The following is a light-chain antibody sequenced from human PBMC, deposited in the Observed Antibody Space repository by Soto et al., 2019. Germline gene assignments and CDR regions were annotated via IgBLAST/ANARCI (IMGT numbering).Light chain of an antibody. CDR3: RAYTSTSTYV. J-gene: IGLJ1*01. Sequence: QSALTQPASVSGSPGQSITISCTGTSSDVGGYNSVSWYQQHPGKAPKLMIYDVSNRPSGVSNRFSGSKSGSTASLTISGLQAEDEADYYCRAYTSTSTYVFGTGTKVTVL. CDR1: SSDVGGYNS. V-gene: IGLV2-14*01. CDR2: DVS.